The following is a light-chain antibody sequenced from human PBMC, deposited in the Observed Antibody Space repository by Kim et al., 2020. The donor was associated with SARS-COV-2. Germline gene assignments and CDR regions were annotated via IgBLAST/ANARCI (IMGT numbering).Light chain of an antibody. CDR3: QTWGTGMNWV. J-gene: IGLJ3*02. V-gene: IGLV4-69*01. CDR2: LNSDGSH. CDR1: SGHSSYA. Sequence: SVKLTCPLSSGHSSYAIAWHQQQPEKGPRYLMKLNSDGSHSKGDGIPDRFSGSSSGAERYLTISSLQSEDEADYYCQTWGTGMNWVFGGGTQLTVL.